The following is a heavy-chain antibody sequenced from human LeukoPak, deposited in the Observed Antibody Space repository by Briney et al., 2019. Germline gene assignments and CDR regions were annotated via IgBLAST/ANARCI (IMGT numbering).Heavy chain of an antibody. CDR2: ISTSGSTT. V-gene: IGHV3-11*01. CDR1: GFTLRDNF. Sequence: GGSLRLSCAASGFTLRDNFMSWIRQAPGQGLEWVSCISTSGSTTFYADSVKGRFTISRDNAKNSVFLEMNSLRADDTAVYYCVREGLTGYFDAWGQGTLVTVSS. J-gene: IGHJ5*02. CDR3: VREGLTGYFDA. D-gene: IGHD6-25*01.